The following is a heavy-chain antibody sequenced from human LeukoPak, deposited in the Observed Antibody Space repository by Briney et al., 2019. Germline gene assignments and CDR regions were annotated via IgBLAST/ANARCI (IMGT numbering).Heavy chain of an antibody. Sequence: PSETLSLTCTVSDYSISSVYYWGWIRQPPGKGLEWIGMVYHSGSTYYNPSLKSRVTISVDTSKNHFSLRLTSVTAADTAVYYCARDTNFDWLFWGQGTLVTVSS. D-gene: IGHD3-9*01. J-gene: IGHJ4*02. V-gene: IGHV4-38-2*02. CDR1: DYSISSVYY. CDR2: VYHSGST. CDR3: ARDTNFDWLF.